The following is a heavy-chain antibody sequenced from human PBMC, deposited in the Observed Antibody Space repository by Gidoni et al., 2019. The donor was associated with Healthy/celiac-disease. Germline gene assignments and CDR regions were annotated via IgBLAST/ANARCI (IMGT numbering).Heavy chain of an antibody. Sequence: QVQLQESGPGLVKPSQTLSLTCTVAGGSISSGASFWSRIRQPPGKGLELFGYIYYRGSTYYNPSLKSRVTISVDTSKTQFSLKLSSVTAADTAVYYCARDCSNHRYYYYYGMDVWGQGTTVTVSS. D-gene: IGHD2-2*01. CDR3: ARDCSNHRYYYYYGMDV. J-gene: IGHJ6*01. CDR2: IYYRGST. V-gene: IGHV4-30-4*01. CDR1: GGSISSGASF.